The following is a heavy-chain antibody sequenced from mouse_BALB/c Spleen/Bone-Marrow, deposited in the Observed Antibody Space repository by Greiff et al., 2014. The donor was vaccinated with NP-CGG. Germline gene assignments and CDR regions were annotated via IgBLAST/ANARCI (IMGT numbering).Heavy chain of an antibody. D-gene: IGHD2-1*01. Sequence: VQLQQSGPELVKPGASVKISCKASGYSFTGYYVHWVKQSHVKSREWIGRINPYNGATSYNQNFKDKASLTVDKSSSTAYMELHSLTSEDSAVYYCARGYGNYDYWYFDVWGAGTTVTVSS. V-gene: IGHV1-31*01. CDR1: GYSFTGYY. CDR3: ARGYGNYDYWYFDV. CDR2: INPYNGAT. J-gene: IGHJ1*01.